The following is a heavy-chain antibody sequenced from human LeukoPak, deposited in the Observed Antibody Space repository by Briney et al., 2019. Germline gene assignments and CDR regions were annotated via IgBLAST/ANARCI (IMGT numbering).Heavy chain of an antibody. CDR1: GGSISSSSYY. V-gene: IGHV4-39*01. J-gene: IGHJ4*02. CDR3: ARASPGSGIAAAGPSYYFDY. CDR2: IYYSGST. D-gene: IGHD6-13*01. Sequence: IPSETLSLTCTVSGGSISSSSYYWGWIRQPPGKGLEWIGSIYYSGSTYYNPSLKSRVTISVDTSKNQFSLKLSSVTAADTAVYYCARASPGSGIAAAGPSYYFDYWGQGTLVTVSS.